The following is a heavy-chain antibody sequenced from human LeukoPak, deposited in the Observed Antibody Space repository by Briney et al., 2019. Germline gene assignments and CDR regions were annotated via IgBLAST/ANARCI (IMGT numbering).Heavy chain of an antibody. V-gene: IGHV4-59*08. CDR3: ARLHSESQRSDF. CDR2: IYYSGST. J-gene: IGHJ4*02. Sequence: SETLSFTCTVSGGSLRNSCWAWCRQPPGKGLEWIGYIYYSGSTNYNPSLKSRVTMSVDTSKNKFSLNLSSVTASDTAVYYCARLHSESQRSDFWGQGTPVTVSS. D-gene: IGHD5-18*01. CDR1: GGSLRNSC.